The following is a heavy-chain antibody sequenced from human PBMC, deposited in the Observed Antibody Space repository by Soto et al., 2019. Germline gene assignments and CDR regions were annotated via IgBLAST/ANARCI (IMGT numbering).Heavy chain of an antibody. V-gene: IGHV3-23*01. D-gene: IGHD6-13*01. CDR1: GFTFSSYA. J-gene: IGHJ4*02. CDR3: ARSLFLASTGIEPFDF. Sequence: EVQLLESGGGLVQPGGSLVLSCAASGFTFSSYAMSWVRQAPGKGLEWVSSISGGGNDAYYADSVKGRFTISRDNSRNTLYLQMNSLRADDTAGHYYARSLFLASTGIEPFDFWGQGTLVTVSS. CDR2: ISGGGNDA.